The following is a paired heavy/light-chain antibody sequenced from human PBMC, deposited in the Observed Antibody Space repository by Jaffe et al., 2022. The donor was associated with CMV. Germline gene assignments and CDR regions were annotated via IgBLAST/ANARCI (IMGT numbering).Light chain of an antibody. CDR2: EDN. Sequence: QSVLTQPPSVSAAPGQKVTISCSGTNSNIGKNFVSWYQQFPGTAPKLLIYEDNKRPSGIPDRISGSKSGTSATLDITGLQTGDEADYYCGSWDSSLSVWMLGGGTNLTVL. J-gene: IGLJ3*02. CDR3: GSWDSSLSVWM. V-gene: IGLV1-51*02. CDR1: NSNIGKNF.
Heavy chain of an antibody. J-gene: IGHJ4*02. Sequence: QVRLVESGGGVVQPGGSLRLSCAASGFAFSRYGMHWVRQAPGKGLEWVAATWDDTVNRYYTESVKGRFTISRDDSKYALYLQMDSLRAEDTAVYYCAREHSGGWYDVDYWGQGTLVTVSS. D-gene: IGHD6-19*01. CDR1: GFAFSRYG. CDR2: TWDDTVNR. CDR3: AREHSGGWYDVDY. V-gene: IGHV3-33*08.